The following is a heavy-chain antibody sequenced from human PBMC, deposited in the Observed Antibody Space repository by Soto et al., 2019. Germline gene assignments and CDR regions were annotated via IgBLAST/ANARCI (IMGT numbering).Heavy chain of an antibody. Sequence: QVQLVQSGAEVKKPGSSVKVSCKASGGTFSSYAISWVRQAPGQGLEWMGGIIPIFGTANYAQKFQGRVTITADESTSTAYMELSSLRSVDTAVYYCARDHEYSGSIGVAFDIWGQGTMVTVSS. D-gene: IGHD1-26*01. CDR2: IIPIFGTA. V-gene: IGHV1-69*01. CDR1: GGTFSSYA. J-gene: IGHJ3*02. CDR3: ARDHEYSGSIGVAFDI.